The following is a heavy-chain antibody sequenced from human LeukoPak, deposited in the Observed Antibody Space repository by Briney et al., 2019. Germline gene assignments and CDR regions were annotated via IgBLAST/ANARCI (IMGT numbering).Heavy chain of an antibody. Sequence: GGSLGLSCAASGFTFSSYAMSWLRQAPGKGLEWVSALSGSGGSTYYADSVQGRFTISRDNSKNTLYLQINSLRAEDTAVYYCAKSMVRGVIITITLFDYWGQGTLVTVSS. CDR1: GFTFSSYA. D-gene: IGHD3-10*01. CDR3: AKSMVRGVIITITLFDY. V-gene: IGHV3-23*01. J-gene: IGHJ4*02. CDR2: LSGSGGST.